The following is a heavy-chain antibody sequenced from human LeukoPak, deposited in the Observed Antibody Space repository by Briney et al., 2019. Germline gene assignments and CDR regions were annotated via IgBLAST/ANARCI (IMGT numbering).Heavy chain of an antibody. CDR3: ASSQGRDGYNYYFDY. J-gene: IGHJ4*02. Sequence: SVKVSCKASGGTFSSYAISWVRQAPGQGLEWMGGIIPIFGTANYAQKFQGRVTITTDESTSTAYMELSSLRSEDTAVYYCASSQGRDGYNYYFDYWGQGTLVTVSS. CDR2: IIPIFGTA. V-gene: IGHV1-69*05. D-gene: IGHD5-24*01. CDR1: GGTFSSYA.